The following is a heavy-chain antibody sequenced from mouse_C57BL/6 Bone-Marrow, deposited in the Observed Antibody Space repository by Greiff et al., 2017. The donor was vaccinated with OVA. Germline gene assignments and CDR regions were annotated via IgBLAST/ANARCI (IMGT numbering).Heavy chain of an antibody. CDR1: GFSFNTYA. V-gene: IGHV10-1*01. J-gene: IGHJ2*01. D-gene: IGHD2-2*01. Sequence: EVQLVESGGGLVQPKGSLKLSCAASGFSFNTYAMNWVRQAPGKGLEWVARIRRKSNNSATYYDVPVKARFTISRDESESMLYLQMNNLKTEVTAVYSCVKHGYDWVSLDYWGQGTTLTVSS. CDR3: VKHGYDWVSLDY. CDR2: IRRKSNNSAT.